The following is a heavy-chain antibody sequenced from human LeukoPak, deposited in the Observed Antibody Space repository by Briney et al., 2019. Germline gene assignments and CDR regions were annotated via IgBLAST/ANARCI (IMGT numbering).Heavy chain of an antibody. CDR1: GFTFSSYA. CDR2: ISSNGGST. Sequence: GGSLRLSCSASGFTFSSYAMHWVRQAPGKGLEYVSAISSNGGSTYYADSEKGRFTISRDNSKNTLYLQMSSLRAEDTAVYYCVKDHGPLIAAAGTSGFDYWGQGTLVTVSS. J-gene: IGHJ4*02. D-gene: IGHD6-13*01. CDR3: VKDHGPLIAAAGTSGFDY. V-gene: IGHV3-64D*09.